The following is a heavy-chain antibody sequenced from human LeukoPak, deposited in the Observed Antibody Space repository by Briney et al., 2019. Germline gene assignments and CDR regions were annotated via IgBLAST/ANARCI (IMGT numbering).Heavy chain of an antibody. CDR3: ARHGSSGVVITNFDY. V-gene: IGHV4-39*01. J-gene: IGHJ4*02. Sequence: SETLSLTCNVSGGSISSSDYYWGWIRQPPGKGLEWIGTMFYSGITYYSPSLKSRVTISVDTSKNQFSLKLSSVTAADTAVYFCARHGSSGVVITNFDYWGQGTLVTVSS. CDR1: GGSISSSDYY. CDR2: MFYSGIT. D-gene: IGHD3-3*01.